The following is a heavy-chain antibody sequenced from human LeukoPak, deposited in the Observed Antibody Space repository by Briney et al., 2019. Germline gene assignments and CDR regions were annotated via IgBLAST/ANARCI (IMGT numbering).Heavy chain of an antibody. D-gene: IGHD3-10*01. CDR2: MKKDGSET. Sequence: GGSLRLSCVVSGFTFSSYSMIWVRQAPGKGLQWVANMKKDGSETNYVDSVKGRFTISRDNAKNSLYLQMNSLRAEDTAVYYCGRHRSGPGTYFIDYWGQGTLVSVSS. CDR3: GRHRSGPGTYFIDY. V-gene: IGHV3-7*01. CDR1: GFTFSSYS. J-gene: IGHJ4*02.